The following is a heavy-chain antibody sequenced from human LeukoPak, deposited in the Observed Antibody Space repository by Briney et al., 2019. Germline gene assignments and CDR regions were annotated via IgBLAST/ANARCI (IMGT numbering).Heavy chain of an antibody. CDR3: ATYSRSWYFFDY. D-gene: IGHD6-13*01. Sequence: SETLSLTCTVSGDSISSSSYYWGWIRQPPGKGLEWIGSIFYSGTTSYNPSLKSRVTISVDTSKNQLSLKLSSVTAADTAVFYCATYSRSWYFFDYWGQGTLVTVSS. V-gene: IGHV4-39*01. CDR1: GDSISSSSYY. J-gene: IGHJ4*02. CDR2: IFYSGTT.